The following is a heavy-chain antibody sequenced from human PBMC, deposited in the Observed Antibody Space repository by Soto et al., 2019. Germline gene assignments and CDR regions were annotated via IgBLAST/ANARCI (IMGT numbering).Heavy chain of an antibody. CDR2: ISHTGSP. D-gene: IGHD1-1*01. CDR3: ASQLESTTYFDY. V-gene: IGHV4-39*01. CDR1: GVSISNSDYF. J-gene: IGHJ4*02. Sequence: SETLSLTCTVSGVSISNSDYFWAWMRQPPGKGLEWVGTISHTGSPRYNPSLKSRVTISVDTSKNQFSLRLPSVTAADTAVFYCASQLESTTYFDYWGRGTLVTVSS.